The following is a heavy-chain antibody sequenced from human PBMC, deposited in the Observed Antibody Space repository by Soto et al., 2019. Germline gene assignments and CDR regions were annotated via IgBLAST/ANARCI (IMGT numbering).Heavy chain of an antibody. CDR3: AKEIRGWYDY. V-gene: IGHV3-13*01. D-gene: IGHD6-19*01. Sequence: GGSLRLSCAASGFTFSSYDMHWVRQATGKGLEWVSAIGTAGNTYYPGSVKGRFTISRDNSKSTLYLQMNSLRAEDTAVYYCAKEIRGWYDYWGQGTLVTVSS. CDR1: GFTFSSYD. CDR2: IGTAGNT. J-gene: IGHJ4*02.